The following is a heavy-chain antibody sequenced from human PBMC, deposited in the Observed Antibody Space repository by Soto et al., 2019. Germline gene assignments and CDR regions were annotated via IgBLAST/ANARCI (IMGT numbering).Heavy chain of an antibody. CDR2: INPNSGGT. V-gene: IGHV1-2*04. J-gene: IGHJ4*02. Sequence: QVQLVQSGAEVKKPGASVKVSCKASGYTFTGYYMHWVRQAPGQGLEWMGWINPNSGGTNYAQKWQGWVTMTRDTSISTAYMDRSRLRSDDTAVYYCARDGDYVWGSYRLPGLGYWGQGTLVTVSS. CDR1: GYTFTGYY. CDR3: ARDGDYVWGSYRLPGLGY. D-gene: IGHD3-16*02.